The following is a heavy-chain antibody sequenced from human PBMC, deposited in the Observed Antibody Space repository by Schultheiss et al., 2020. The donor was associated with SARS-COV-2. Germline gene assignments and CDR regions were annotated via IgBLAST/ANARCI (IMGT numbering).Heavy chain of an antibody. CDR3: ARDQGGNYYDTSGYPYGMDV. CDR2: IYYSGTT. V-gene: IGHV4-61*01. CDR1: GYSISSGSY. D-gene: IGHD3-22*01. J-gene: IGHJ6*02. Sequence: SETLSLTCAVSGYSISSGSYWSWIRQPPGKGLEWIGYIYYSGTTNYNPSLKSRVTISVDTSKNQLSLQLSSVTAADTAVYYCARDQGGNYYDTSGYPYGMDVWGQGTTVTVSS.